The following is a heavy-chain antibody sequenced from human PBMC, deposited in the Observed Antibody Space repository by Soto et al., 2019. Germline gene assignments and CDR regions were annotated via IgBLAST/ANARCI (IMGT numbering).Heavy chain of an antibody. V-gene: IGHV3-30*09. D-gene: IGHD1-1*01. Sequence: GGSLRLSCVASGFSFSGFAMQWVRQAPGKGLEWVAVTSYDGSSEKYADSVKGRFAISRDNSKNTMYLQMNSLRAEDTAVYYCVRDPSSVTTRRLDYWGQGTLVTVSS. CDR3: VRDPSSVTTRRLDY. J-gene: IGHJ4*02. CDR1: GFSFSGFA. CDR2: TSYDGSSE.